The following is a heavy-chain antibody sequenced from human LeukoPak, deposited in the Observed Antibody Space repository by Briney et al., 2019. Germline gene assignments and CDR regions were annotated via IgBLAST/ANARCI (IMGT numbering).Heavy chain of an antibody. J-gene: IGHJ4*02. CDR3: ARGDHSNCRGYVAAY. CDR1: GVTFSSYA. Sequence: PGGSLRLSCAASGVTFSSYAMQWVRQAPGKGLEWMAVISYDGRNSYYVDSVKGRFTISRYNSKDTLYLEMNSLRVEDTAVYYCARGDHSNCRGYVAAYWGQGTLVTVST. CDR2: ISYDGRNS. V-gene: IGHV3-30*04. D-gene: IGHD2-15*01.